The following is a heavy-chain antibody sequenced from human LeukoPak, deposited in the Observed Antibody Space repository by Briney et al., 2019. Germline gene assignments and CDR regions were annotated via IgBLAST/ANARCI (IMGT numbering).Heavy chain of an antibody. Sequence: KSSETLSLTCTVYGGSFSGYYWSWIRQPPGKGLEWIGEINHSGSTNYNPSLKSRVTISVDTSKNQFSLKLSSVTAADTAVYYCARQRRVRGAKEVYYYYYYYMDVWGKGTTVTISS. V-gene: IGHV4-34*01. CDR3: ARQRRVRGAKEVYYYYYYYMDV. CDR1: GGSFSGYY. CDR2: INHSGST. D-gene: IGHD3-10*01. J-gene: IGHJ6*03.